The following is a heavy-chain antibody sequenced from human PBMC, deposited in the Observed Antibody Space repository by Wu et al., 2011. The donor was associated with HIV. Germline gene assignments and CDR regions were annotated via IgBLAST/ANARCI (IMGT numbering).Heavy chain of an antibody. Sequence: QVQLVQSGAEVKKPGASVKVSCKASGYTFTTYGISWVRQAPGQGLEWMGWITTYNGKTNYAQKLQGRVTMTTDTSTSTAYMELRGLRSDDTAVYYCARGLWHLSYYYYMDVWGKGTTVTVSS. D-gene: IGHD5-18*01. CDR2: ITTYNGKT. V-gene: IGHV1-18*01. CDR3: ARGLWHLSYYYYMDV. CDR1: GYTFTTYG. J-gene: IGHJ6*03.